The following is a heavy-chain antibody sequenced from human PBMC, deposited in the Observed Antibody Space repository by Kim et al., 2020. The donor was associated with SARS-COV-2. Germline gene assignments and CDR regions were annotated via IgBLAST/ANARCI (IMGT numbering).Heavy chain of an antibody. CDR3: ARVSRKIQGGYGSGSNNYFDP. J-gene: IGHJ5*02. V-gene: IGHV1-3*01. Sequence: ASVKVSCRASGYTFTNYALHWVRQAPGQRLEYMGWLNAGNGDAQFSQKFQGRVTITRDTRTTTAYMYLNSLTFEDTAVYYCARVSRKIQGGYGSGSNNYFDPWGQGTLVTVAS. D-gene: IGHD3-10*01. CDR1: GYTFTNYA. CDR2: LNAGNGDA.